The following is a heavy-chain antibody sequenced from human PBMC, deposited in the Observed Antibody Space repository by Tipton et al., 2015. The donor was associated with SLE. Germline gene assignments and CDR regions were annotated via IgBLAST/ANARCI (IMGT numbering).Heavy chain of an antibody. CDR1: GGSISTYY. Sequence: TLSLTCTVSGGSISTYYWSWIRQPPGKGLEWIEYIYYSGSTNYDPSLKSRVTISVDTSKNQFSLKLSSVTAADTAVYYCARATTTVTTPYFDYWGQGTLVTVSS. CDR2: IYYSGST. V-gene: IGHV4-59*12. CDR3: ARATTTVTTPYFDY. J-gene: IGHJ4*02. D-gene: IGHD4-11*01.